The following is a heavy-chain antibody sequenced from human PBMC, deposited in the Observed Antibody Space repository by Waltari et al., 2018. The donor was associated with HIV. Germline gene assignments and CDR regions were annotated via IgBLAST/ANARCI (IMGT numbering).Heavy chain of an antibody. CDR3: ATSWGYCGSGRCYYPFEY. CDR2: ISGSSSDT. D-gene: IGHD2-2*01. Sequence: EIQLLESGGGSLQTGESLSLSCVGSGFSFKSHAMRWVRQAPGKGLEWVAAISGSSSDTFYADAVRGRFTISRDNSKDTLFLQLNSLGPEDTATYFCATSWGYCGSGRCYYPFEYWGQGTLVTVSS. V-gene: IGHV3-23*01. J-gene: IGHJ4*02. CDR1: GFSFKSHA.